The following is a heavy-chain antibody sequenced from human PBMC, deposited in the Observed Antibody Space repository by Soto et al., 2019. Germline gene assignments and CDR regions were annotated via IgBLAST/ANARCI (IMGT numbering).Heavy chain of an antibody. V-gene: IGHV4-4*02. J-gene: IGHJ4*02. CDR2: IYHSGST. CDR3: ARDFGYGGYGDY. D-gene: IGHD5-12*01. Sequence: QVQLQESGPGLVKPSGTLSLTCAVSGGSISSSNWWSWVRQPPGKGLEWIGEIYHSGSTNYNPSLTGRVTISVDTSKNPFSLKLSSVTAAATAVYYCARDFGYGGYGDYWGQGTLVTVSS. CDR1: GGSISSSNW.